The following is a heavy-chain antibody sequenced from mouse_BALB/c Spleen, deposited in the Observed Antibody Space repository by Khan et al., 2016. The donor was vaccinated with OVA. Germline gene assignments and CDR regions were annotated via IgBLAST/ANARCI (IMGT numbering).Heavy chain of an antibody. CDR1: GYTFTDYV. Sequence: QVQLVQSGPDLMKPGGTVKISCTASGYTFTDYVMNWVKQAPGKGLKWMGWINTYAGEPTYADDFKGRFAFSLDNSASTAYLQISSLQHEDSATDYYARCHGGYWGQGTTLTVSS. CDR2: INTYAGEP. D-gene: IGHD6-1*01. CDR3: ARCHGGY. J-gene: IGHJ2*01. V-gene: IGHV9-3-1*01.